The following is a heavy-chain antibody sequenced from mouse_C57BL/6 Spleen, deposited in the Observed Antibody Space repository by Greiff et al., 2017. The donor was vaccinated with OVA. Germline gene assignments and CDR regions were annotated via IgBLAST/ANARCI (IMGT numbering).Heavy chain of an antibody. CDR1: GYSITSGYY. J-gene: IGHJ1*03. V-gene: IGHV3-6*01. Sequence: DVQLQESGPGLVKPSQSLSLTCSVTGYSITSGYYWNWIRQFPGNKLEWMGYISYDGSNNYNPSLKNRISITRDTSKNQFFLKLNSVTTEDTATYYCARGYDYDGWYFDVWGTGTTVTVSS. D-gene: IGHD2-4*01. CDR2: ISYDGSN. CDR3: ARGYDYDGWYFDV.